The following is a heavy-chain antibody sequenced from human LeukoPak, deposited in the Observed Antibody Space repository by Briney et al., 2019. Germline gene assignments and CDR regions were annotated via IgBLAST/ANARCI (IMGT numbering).Heavy chain of an antibody. D-gene: IGHD3-22*01. CDR1: GFTFSSYA. J-gene: IGHJ4*02. Sequence: GGSLRLSCAASGFTFSSYAMHWVRQAPGKGLEWVAVISYDGSNKYYADSVKGRFTISRDNSKNTLYLQMNSLRAEDTAVYYCAKVGYYDSSGYPPDYWGQGTLVTVSS. CDR3: AKVGYYDSSGYPPDY. V-gene: IGHV3-30*04. CDR2: ISYDGSNK.